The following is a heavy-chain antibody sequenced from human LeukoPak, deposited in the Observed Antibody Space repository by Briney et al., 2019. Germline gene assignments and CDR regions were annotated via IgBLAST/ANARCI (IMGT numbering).Heavy chain of an antibody. CDR2: ISGSGGST. D-gene: IGHD2-2*01. CDR3: AKDQADCSSTSCYERGFDY. Sequence: GGSLRLSCAASGSTFSSYGMSWVRQAPGKGLEWVSAISGSGGSTYYADSVKGRVTISRDNSKNTLYLQMNSLRGEDTAVYYCAKDQADCSSTSCYERGFDYWGQGTLVTVSS. J-gene: IGHJ4*02. V-gene: IGHV3-23*01. CDR1: GSTFSSYG.